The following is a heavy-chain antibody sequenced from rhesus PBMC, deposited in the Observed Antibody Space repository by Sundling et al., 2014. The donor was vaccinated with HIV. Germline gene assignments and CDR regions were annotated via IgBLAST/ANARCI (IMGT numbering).Heavy chain of an antibody. CDR3: AREVGGYWSHVVYGLDS. D-gene: IGHD3-22*01. V-gene: IGHV4S9*01. J-gene: IGHJ6*01. CDR1: GDSISDNYY. Sequence: QVQLQESGPGLVKPSETLSLTCAVSGDSISDNYYWNWIRQPPGKGLEWIGNIFGSSGSTYYNPSLKSRVTISKDTSNNQFSLKLNSATAADTAVYYCAREVGGYWSHVVYGLDSWGQGVVVIVSS. CDR2: IFGSSGST.